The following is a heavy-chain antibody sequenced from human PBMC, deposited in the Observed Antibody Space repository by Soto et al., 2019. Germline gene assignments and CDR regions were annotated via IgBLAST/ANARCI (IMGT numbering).Heavy chain of an antibody. CDR3: AKDARTVVTTYTFFY. CDR1: GFTFNNYA. J-gene: IGHJ4*02. D-gene: IGHD2-21*02. Sequence: PGGSLRLSCAASGFTFNNYAMSWVRQAPGKGLEWVSGISGSGGSIFYADSVKGRFTISRDSSKNTMYLQMNSLRAEDTALYYCAKDARTVVTTYTFFYWGQGTLVTFSS. CDR2: ISGSGGSI. V-gene: IGHV3-23*01.